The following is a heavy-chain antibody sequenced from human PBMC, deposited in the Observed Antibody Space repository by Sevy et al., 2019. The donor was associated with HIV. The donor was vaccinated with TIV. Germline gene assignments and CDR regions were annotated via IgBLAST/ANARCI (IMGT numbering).Heavy chain of an antibody. D-gene: IGHD3-22*01. Sequence: GGSLRLSCAASGFTFSSYAMHWVRQAPGKGLEWVAVISYDGSNKYYAYSVKGRFTISRDNSKNTLYLQMNSLRAEDTAVYYCARDDEAKYYYDSSGYFDYWGQGTLVTVSS. CDR2: ISYDGSNK. V-gene: IGHV3-30-3*01. CDR1: GFTFSSYA. J-gene: IGHJ4*02. CDR3: ARDDEAKYYYDSSGYFDY.